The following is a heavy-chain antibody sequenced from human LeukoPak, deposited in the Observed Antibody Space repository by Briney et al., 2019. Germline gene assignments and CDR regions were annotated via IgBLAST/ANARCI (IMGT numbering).Heavy chain of an antibody. D-gene: IGHD3-3*01. Sequence: PSETLSLTCTVSGGSISSGSYYWSWIRQPAGKGLEWIGRIYTSGSTNYNPSLKSRVIISLDKSKNQFSLKLSSVTAADTAVYYCARISSAADTFDIWGQGTMVTVSS. CDR1: GGSISSGSYY. V-gene: IGHV4-61*02. CDR3: ARISSAADTFDI. CDR2: IYTSGST. J-gene: IGHJ3*02.